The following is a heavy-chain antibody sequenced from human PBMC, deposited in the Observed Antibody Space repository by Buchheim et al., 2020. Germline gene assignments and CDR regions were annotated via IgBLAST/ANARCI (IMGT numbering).Heavy chain of an antibody. J-gene: IGHJ4*02. Sequence: QVQLVESGGGVVQPGRSLRLSCAASGFTFSSYAMHWVRQAPGKGLEWVAVISYDGSNKYYADSVKGRFTISRDNSKNTLYLQMNSLRAEDTAVYYCARDWADIVATSSSQAEGFFDYWGQGTL. V-gene: IGHV3-30-3*01. D-gene: IGHD5-12*01. CDR3: ARDWADIVATSSSQAEGFFDY. CDR2: ISYDGSNK. CDR1: GFTFSSYA.